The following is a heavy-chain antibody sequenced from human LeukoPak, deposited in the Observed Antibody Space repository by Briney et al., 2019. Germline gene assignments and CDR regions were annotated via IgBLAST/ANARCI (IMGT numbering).Heavy chain of an antibody. V-gene: IGHV3-30-3*01. CDR1: GFTFNSYT. CDR2: MSHDGSNI. Sequence: GGSLRLSCAASGFTFNSYTLHWVRQAPGKGPEWVALMSHDGSNIFYAKSVKGRFTISRDNSKNTLYLQMNNLRAEDTAVYSCARGVTNDFWSGYGWFDPWGQGTLVTVSS. D-gene: IGHD3-3*01. CDR3: ARGVTNDFWSGYGWFDP. J-gene: IGHJ5*02.